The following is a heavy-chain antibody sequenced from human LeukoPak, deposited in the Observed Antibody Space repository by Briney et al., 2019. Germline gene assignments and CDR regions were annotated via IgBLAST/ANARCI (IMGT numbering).Heavy chain of an antibody. J-gene: IGHJ4*02. Sequence: GGSLRLSCAASGFMFSSSGMHWVRQAPGKGLEWVAFIRYDGGNKYYADSVKGRFTISRDNSKNTVSLQMNSLRPEDTAVYYCAKRGYSSSWNFDSWGQGTLVTVSS. CDR2: IRYDGGNK. CDR1: GFMFSSSG. CDR3: AKRGYSSSWNFDS. V-gene: IGHV3-30*02. D-gene: IGHD6-13*01.